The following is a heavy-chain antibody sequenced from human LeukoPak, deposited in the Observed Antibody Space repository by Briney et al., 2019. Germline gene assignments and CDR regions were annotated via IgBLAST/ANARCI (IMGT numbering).Heavy chain of an antibody. CDR1: GGSLSNYY. CDR2: IYYSGST. CDR3: ARVGPYYDILTGYSYYFDY. J-gene: IGHJ4*02. D-gene: IGHD3-9*01. Sequence: SETLSLTCTVSGGSLSNYYWSWIRQAPGKGLEWIGYIYYSGSTNYNPSLKSRVTISVDTSRNQFSLKVSSVIAADTAVYYCARVGPYYDILTGYSYYFDYWGQGTLVTVSS. V-gene: IGHV4-59*13.